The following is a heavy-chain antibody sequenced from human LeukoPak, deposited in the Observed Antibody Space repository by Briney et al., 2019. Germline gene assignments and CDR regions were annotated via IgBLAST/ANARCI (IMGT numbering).Heavy chain of an antibody. CDR1: GGSISSGGYY. J-gene: IGHJ4*02. CDR2: IYYSGST. V-gene: IGHV4-61*08. Sequence: PSQTLSLTCAVSGGSISSGGYYWSWIRQPPGKGLEWIGYIYYSGSTNYNPSLKSRVTISVDTSKNQFSLKLSSVTAADTAVYYCARVRGVKNTHFDYWGQGTLVTVSS. D-gene: IGHD3-10*01. CDR3: ARVRGVKNTHFDY.